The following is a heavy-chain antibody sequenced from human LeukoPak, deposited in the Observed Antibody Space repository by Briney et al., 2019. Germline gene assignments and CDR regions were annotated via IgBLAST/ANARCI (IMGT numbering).Heavy chain of an antibody. V-gene: IGHV1-69*06. D-gene: IGHD6-13*01. CDR3: ARQGGIAASDYYYYYMDV. CDR2: IIPIFGTA. Sequence: SVKVSCKASGGTFNSNAISWVRQAPGQGLEWMGGIIPIFGTANYAQKFQGRVTITADKSTSTAYMELSSLRSEDTAVYYCARQGGIAASDYYYYYMDVWGKGTTVTISS. CDR1: GGTFNSNA. J-gene: IGHJ6*03.